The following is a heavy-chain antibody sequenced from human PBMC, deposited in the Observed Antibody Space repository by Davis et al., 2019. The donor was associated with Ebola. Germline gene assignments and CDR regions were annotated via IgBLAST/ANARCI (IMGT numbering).Heavy chain of an antibody. D-gene: IGHD3-3*01. CDR1: GYTFTSYG. J-gene: IGHJ6*02. V-gene: IGHV1-18*01. CDR3: ATFSLLEWLSEQGEDYYYYGMDV. Sequence: ASVKVSCKASGYTFTSYGISWVRQAPGQGLEWMGWISAYNGNTNYAQKLQGRVTMTRNTSISTAYMELSSLRSEDTAVYYCATFSLLEWLSEQGEDYYYYGMDVWGQGTTVTVSS. CDR2: ISAYNGNT.